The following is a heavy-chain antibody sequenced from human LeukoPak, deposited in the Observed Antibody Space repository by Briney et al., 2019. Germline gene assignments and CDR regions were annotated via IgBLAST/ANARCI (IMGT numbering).Heavy chain of an antibody. CDR1: GFTFSGYA. D-gene: IGHD2-15*01. CDR3: AKAVVVVAATRNYFDY. CDR2: ISGSGGST. J-gene: IGHJ4*02. Sequence: GGSLRLSCAASGFTFSGYAMSWVRQAPGKGLEWVSAISGSGGSTYYADSVKGRFTISRDNSKNTLYLQMNSLRADDTAVYYCAKAVVVVAATRNYFDYWGQGTLVTVSS. V-gene: IGHV3-23*01.